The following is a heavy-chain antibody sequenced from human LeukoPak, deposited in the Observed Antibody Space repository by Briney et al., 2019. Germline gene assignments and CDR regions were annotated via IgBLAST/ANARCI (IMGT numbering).Heavy chain of an antibody. D-gene: IGHD4-17*01. J-gene: IGHJ4*02. CDR2: ITVYNGNT. CDR3: ARGYDYGDYVGDFDY. CDR1: GYTFTIYP. V-gene: IGHV1-18*01. Sequence: GASVKVSCAASGYTFTIYPISWVRQAPGQGLEWMGWITVYNGNTNYAQNLQGRVTMTTDTSTSTAYMELRSLRSDDTAVYYCARGYDYGDYVGDFDYWGQGTLVTVSS.